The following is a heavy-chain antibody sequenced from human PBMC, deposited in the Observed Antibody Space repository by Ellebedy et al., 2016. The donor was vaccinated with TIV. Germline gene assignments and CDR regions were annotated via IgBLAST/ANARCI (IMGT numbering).Heavy chain of an antibody. Sequence: PGGSLRLSCAVSGLTLSGYYMHWVRQTPGKGLVWVSRLNSDGSNATYADSVKGRFTISRDNAKNTLSLQMNSLRAEDTAVYFCASEGDGDYLDYWGQGTLVTVSS. CDR3: ASEGDGDYLDY. CDR2: LNSDGSNA. CDR1: GLTLSGYY. J-gene: IGHJ4*02. D-gene: IGHD4-17*01. V-gene: IGHV3-74*01.